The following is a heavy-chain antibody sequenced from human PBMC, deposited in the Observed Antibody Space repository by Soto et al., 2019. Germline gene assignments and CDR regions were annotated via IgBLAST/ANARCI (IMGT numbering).Heavy chain of an antibody. CDR1: GYIFTNYA. D-gene: IGHD2-15*01. CDR3: VRFGGASRSDY. J-gene: IGHJ4*02. Sequence: QVQLVQSGAEEKKPGASVKVSCKASGYIFTNYAIHWVRQAPGQRLEWMGWINAGNGDTKYSQKFQGRVTITRDTSASTAYMEVSSLRSEDTAVYYCVRFGGASRSDYWGQGTLVTVSS. CDR2: INAGNGDT. V-gene: IGHV1-3*05.